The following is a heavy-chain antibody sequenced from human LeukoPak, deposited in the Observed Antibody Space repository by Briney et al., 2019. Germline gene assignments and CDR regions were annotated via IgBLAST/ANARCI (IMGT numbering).Heavy chain of an antibody. CDR3: ARVRLSSELGYYSYYMDV. D-gene: IGHD4/OR15-4a*01. J-gene: IGHJ6*03. CDR1: GYTFTSYG. Sequence: ASVKVSCKASGYTFTSYGISWVRQAPGQGLEWMGWISAYNGNTNYAQKLQGRVTMTTDTSTSTAYMELRSLRSDDTAVYYCARVRLSSELGYYSYYMDVWGKGTTVTVSS. V-gene: IGHV1-18*01. CDR2: ISAYNGNT.